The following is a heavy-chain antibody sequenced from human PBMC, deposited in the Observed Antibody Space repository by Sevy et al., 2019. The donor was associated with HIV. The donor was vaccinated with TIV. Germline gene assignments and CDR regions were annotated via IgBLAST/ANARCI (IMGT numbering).Heavy chain of an antibody. J-gene: IGHJ6*03. D-gene: IGHD6-13*01. CDR1: GFTFSSYA. CDR3: AKVKGGSWYYYYYYMDV. V-gene: IGHV3-23*01. CDR2: ISGSGGST. Sequence: GGSLRLSCAASGFTFSSYAMSWVRQAPRKGLEWVSAISGSGGSTYYADSVKGRFTISRDNSKNTLYLQMNSLRAEDTAVYYCAKVKGGSWYYYYYYMDVWCKGTTVTVSS.